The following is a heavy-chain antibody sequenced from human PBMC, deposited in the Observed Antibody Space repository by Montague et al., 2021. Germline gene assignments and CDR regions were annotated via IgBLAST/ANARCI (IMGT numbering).Heavy chain of an antibody. V-gene: IGHV4-4*07. Sequence: SETLSLTCSVSGDSISSYEYYWTWIRQPAGRGLEWIGRVYKRGDTNTNPSLRSRLTLSVDTSKNHFSLTLTSVTAADTAVYPCARDSPVVEPWVGEHKGAFDIWGQGTMVTVSS. CDR2: VYKRGDT. CDR1: GDSISSYEYY. J-gene: IGHJ3*02. CDR3: ARDSPVVEPWVGEHKGAFDI. D-gene: IGHD3-10*01.